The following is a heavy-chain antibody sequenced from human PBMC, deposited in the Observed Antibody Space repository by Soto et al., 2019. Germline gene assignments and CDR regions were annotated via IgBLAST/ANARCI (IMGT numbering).Heavy chain of an antibody. CDR1: GGTFSSYA. CDR3: ARDRIAAPHFDY. D-gene: IGHD6-13*01. Sequence: SVKVSCKASGGTFSSYAISWVRQAPGQGLEWMGGIIPIFGTANYAQKFQGRVTITADESTSTAYMELSSLRSEDTAVYYCARDRIAAPHFDYWGQGTLVTVSS. V-gene: IGHV1-69*13. CDR2: IIPIFGTA. J-gene: IGHJ4*02.